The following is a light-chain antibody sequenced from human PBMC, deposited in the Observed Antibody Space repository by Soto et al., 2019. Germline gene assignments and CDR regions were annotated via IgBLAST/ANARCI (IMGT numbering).Light chain of an antibody. Sequence: IQMTQSPSTLSASVGDRVTITCRASQSISDWLAWYQQRPGKAPKLLIYKASNLQNGVPSRFSGSGSGTEFSLTITSLQPDDFATYYCQQYNNYWTFGQGTKVENK. CDR3: QQYNNYWT. J-gene: IGKJ1*01. V-gene: IGKV1-5*03. CDR2: KAS. CDR1: QSISDW.